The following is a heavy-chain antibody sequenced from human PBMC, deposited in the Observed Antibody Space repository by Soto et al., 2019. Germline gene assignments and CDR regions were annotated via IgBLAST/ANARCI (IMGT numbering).Heavy chain of an antibody. CDR1: GFTFSSYS. D-gene: IGHD3-3*01. V-gene: IGHV3-21*01. CDR3: AREGGYDFWSGYYTGMGFDP. Sequence: GGSLRLSCAASGFTFSSYSMNWVRQAPGKGLEWVSSISSSSSYIYYADSVKGRFTISRDNAKNSLYLQMNSLRAEDTAVYYCAREGGYDFWSGYYTGMGFDPWGQGTLVTVSS. J-gene: IGHJ5*02. CDR2: ISSSSSYI.